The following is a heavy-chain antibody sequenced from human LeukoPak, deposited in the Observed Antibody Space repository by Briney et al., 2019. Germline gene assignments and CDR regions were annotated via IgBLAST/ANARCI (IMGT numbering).Heavy chain of an antibody. CDR1: GFTFGDYA. J-gene: IGHJ4*02. CDR2: IRSKAYGGTT. D-gene: IGHD6-6*01. Sequence: GGSLRLSCTASGFTFGDYAMSWFRQAPGKGLEWVGFIRSKAYGGTTEYAASVKGRFTISRDDSKSIAYLQMNSLKTEDTAVYYCTSSAGIAARRPPNTPFDYWGQGTLVTVSP. CDR3: TSSAGIAARRPPNTPFDY. V-gene: IGHV3-49*03.